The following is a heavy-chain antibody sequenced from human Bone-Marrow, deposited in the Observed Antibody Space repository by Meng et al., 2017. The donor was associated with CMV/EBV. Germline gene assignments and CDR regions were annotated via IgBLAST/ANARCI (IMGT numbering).Heavy chain of an antibody. Sequence: GGSLRLSWTVSGFIFGDYAINWVRQAAGKGLEWVSLIRGKAYGGTTEYAASVKGRFTISRDDSNSIAYLQMNSLQTEDTAIYYCTRDGGPNHHYFDNWGQGTLVTVSS. J-gene: IGHJ4*02. CDR1: GFIFGDYA. CDR3: TRDGGPNHHYFDN. V-gene: IGHV3-49*04. CDR2: IRGKAYGGTT.